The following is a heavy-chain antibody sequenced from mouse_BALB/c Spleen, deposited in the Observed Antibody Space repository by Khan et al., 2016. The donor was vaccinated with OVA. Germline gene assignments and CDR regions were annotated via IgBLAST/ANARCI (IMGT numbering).Heavy chain of an antibody. CDR2: IWGDGST. CDR1: GFSLNGYG. Sequence: QVQLKESGPGLVAPSQCLSITCTVSGFSLNGYGVNWVRQPPGKGLEWLGMIWGDGSTDNNSTLKSRLKISKDKTKSQVVLKMNSLQTADTAKYYCASAYYGNYREAMDYWGQGTSVTVSS. V-gene: IGHV2-6-7*01. D-gene: IGHD2-10*01. J-gene: IGHJ4*01. CDR3: ASAYYGNYREAMDY.